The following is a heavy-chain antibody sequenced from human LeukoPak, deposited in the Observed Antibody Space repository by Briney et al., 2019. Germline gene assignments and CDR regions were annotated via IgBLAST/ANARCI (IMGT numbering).Heavy chain of an antibody. D-gene: IGHD3-10*01. CDR2: INHGGGT. CDR3: ARGRILMVRGVIRAPNWFDP. V-gene: IGHV4-34*01. Sequence: PSETLSLTCAVYGGSFSDYYWSWIRQPPGKGLEWIGEINHGGGTNYNPSLKSRVTISVDTSKNQFSLRLSSVTAADTAVYYCARGRILMVRGVIRAPNWFDPWGQGTLVTVSS. J-gene: IGHJ5*02. CDR1: GGSFSDYY.